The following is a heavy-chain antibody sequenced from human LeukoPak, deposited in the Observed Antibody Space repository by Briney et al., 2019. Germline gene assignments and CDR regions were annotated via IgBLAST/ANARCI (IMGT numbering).Heavy chain of an antibody. CDR1: GGTFSSYA. CDR2: ISAYNGNT. D-gene: IGHD6-13*01. CDR3: ARDQEIAAAGFYYYYYGMDV. Sequence: ASVKVSCKASGGTFSSYAISWVRQAPGQGLEWMGWISAYNGNTNYAQKLQGRVTMTTDTSTSTAYMELRSLRSDDTAVYYCARDQEIAAAGFYYYYYGMDVWGQGTTVTVSS. V-gene: IGHV1-18*01. J-gene: IGHJ6*02.